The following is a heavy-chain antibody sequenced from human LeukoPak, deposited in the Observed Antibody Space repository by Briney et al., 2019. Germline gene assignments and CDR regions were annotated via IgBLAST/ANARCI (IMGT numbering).Heavy chain of an antibody. Sequence: PGGSLRLSCVASVSSFYSDAMAWVRQAPEKGLEWVSSPSDTGGSTYYADSVKGRFIIYRDNSKNTLYLQMNSLRVEDTALYYCARVDWSGYDIWNGPNWFDPWGQGTLVTVSS. CDR3: ARVDWSGYDIWNGPNWFDP. CDR1: VSSFYSDA. CDR2: PSDTGGST. V-gene: IGHV3-23*01. J-gene: IGHJ5*02. D-gene: IGHD3-3*01.